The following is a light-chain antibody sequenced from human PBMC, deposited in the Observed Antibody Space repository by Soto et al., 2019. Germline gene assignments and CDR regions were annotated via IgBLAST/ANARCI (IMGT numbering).Light chain of an antibody. CDR2: EVY. CDR3: SAYAGSSTWV. V-gene: IGLV2-8*01. J-gene: IGLJ2*01. CDR1: SSDAGGYNY. Sequence: QSAPTQPPSASGSPGQSVTFSCTGTSSDAGGYNYVSWYQQYPGKAPKLMIYEVYKRHSGVPDRFSASKSGNTAYLTVSGLQPEDGADYYCSAYAGSSTWVFGGGTKVTVL.